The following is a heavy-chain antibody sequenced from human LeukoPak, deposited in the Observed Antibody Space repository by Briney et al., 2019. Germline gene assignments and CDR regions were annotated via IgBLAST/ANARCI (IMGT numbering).Heavy chain of an antibody. V-gene: IGHV1-24*01. J-gene: IGHJ4*02. Sequence: ASVKVSCKVSGYTLTELSMHWVRQAPGKGLEWMGGFDPEDGATIYAQKFQGRVTMTEDTSTDTAYMELSSLRSEDTAVYYCATLITTYYDFWSGYYRFGIDYWGQGTLVTVSS. D-gene: IGHD3-3*01. CDR1: GYTLTELS. CDR2: FDPEDGAT. CDR3: ATLITTYYDFWSGYYRFGIDY.